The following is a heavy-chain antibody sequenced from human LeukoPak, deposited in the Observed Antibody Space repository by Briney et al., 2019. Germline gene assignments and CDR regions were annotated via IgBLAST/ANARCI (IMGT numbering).Heavy chain of an antibody. J-gene: IGHJ4*02. Sequence: GGSLRLSCAASGFTFSSYGMHWVRQAPGKGLEWVAVIWYDGGNKYYADSVKGRFTISRDNSKNTLYLQMNSLRAEDTAVYYCARTPGYSYGYFDYWGQGTLVTVSS. D-gene: IGHD5-18*01. CDR1: GFTFSSYG. V-gene: IGHV3-33*01. CDR3: ARTPGYSYGYFDY. CDR2: IWYDGGNK.